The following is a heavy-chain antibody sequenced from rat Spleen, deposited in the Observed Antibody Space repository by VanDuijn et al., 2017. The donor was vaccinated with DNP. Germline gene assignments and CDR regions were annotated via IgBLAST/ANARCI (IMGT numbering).Heavy chain of an antibody. J-gene: IGHJ2*01. CDR3: ARRDLLDY. CDR2: IWGDGST. V-gene: IGHV2-32*01. Sequence: QVQLKESGPGLVKPSETLSLTCTVSGFSLTSYHVSWVRQPPGKGREWRGVIWGDGSTAYNSALKSRLIISRDTSKSQVFLKMSSLKTEDTATYYCARRDLLDYWGQGVMVTVSS. CDR1: GFSLTSYH.